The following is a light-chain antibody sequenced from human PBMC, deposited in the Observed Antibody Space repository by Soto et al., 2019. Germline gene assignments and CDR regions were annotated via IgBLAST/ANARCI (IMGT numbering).Light chain of an antibody. CDR2: GAS. V-gene: IGKV3D-15*01. CDR3: QQYNNWPLWT. Sequence: EIVLTQSPGTLSLSPGERATLSCRASQSVSNNLAWYQQRPGQPPRLLIYGASTRDTGVPTRFSGSGSGTEFTLTITSLQSEDFAVYYCQQYNNWPLWTFGQGTKVDIK. CDR1: QSVSNN. J-gene: IGKJ1*01.